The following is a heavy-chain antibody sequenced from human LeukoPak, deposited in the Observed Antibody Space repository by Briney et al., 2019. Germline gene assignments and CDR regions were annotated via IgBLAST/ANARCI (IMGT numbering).Heavy chain of an antibody. CDR3: ARDGIAAAGQYYCYGMDV. J-gene: IGHJ6*02. Sequence: PGGSLRLSCAASGFTFSSYGMHWVRQAPGKGLEWEAVIWYDGDNKYYADSVKGRFTISRDNSKNTLYLQMNSLRAEDTAVYYCARDGIAAAGQYYCYGMDVWGQGTTVTVSS. D-gene: IGHD6-13*01. CDR1: GFTFSSYG. V-gene: IGHV3-33*01. CDR2: IWYDGDNK.